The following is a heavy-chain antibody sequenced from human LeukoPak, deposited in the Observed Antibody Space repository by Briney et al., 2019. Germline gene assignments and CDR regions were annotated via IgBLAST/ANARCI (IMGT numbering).Heavy chain of an antibody. J-gene: IGHJ2*01. Sequence: PGGSLRLSCAASGFTVSSNYMSWVRQAPGKGLEWVSVIYSGGSTYYADSVKGRFTISRDNSKSTLYLQMNSLRAEDTAVYYCARGVPAAISDWYFDLWGRGTLVTVSS. CDR1: GFTVSSNY. D-gene: IGHD2-2*01. V-gene: IGHV3-66*01. CDR3: ARGVPAAISDWYFDL. CDR2: IYSGGST.